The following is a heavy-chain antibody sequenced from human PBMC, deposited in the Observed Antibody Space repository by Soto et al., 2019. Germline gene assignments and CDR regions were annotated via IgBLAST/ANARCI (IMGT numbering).Heavy chain of an antibody. CDR2: IKQDGSEK. V-gene: IGHV3-7*01. D-gene: IGHD2-15*01. J-gene: IGHJ4*02. CDR3: ARDLLDCSGGSCYRVPYFDY. Sequence: GGSLRLSCAASGFTFSSYWMSWVRQAPGKGLEWVANIKQDGSEKYYVDSVKGRFTISRDNAKNSLYLQMNSLRAEDTAVYYCARDLLDCSGGSCYRVPYFDYWGQGTLVTVSS. CDR1: GFTFSSYW.